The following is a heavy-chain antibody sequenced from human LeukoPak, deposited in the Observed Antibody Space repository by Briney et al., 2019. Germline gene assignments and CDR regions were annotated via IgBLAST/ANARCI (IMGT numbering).Heavy chain of an antibody. J-gene: IGHJ6*03. V-gene: IGHV4-61*02. CDR1: GGSISSNSYY. D-gene: IGHD1-26*01. CDR3: ASQSGSHTLYYYYYYMDV. Sequence: SQTLSLTCTVSGGSISSNSYYWSWIRQPAGKGLEWIGRIYTSGSTNYSPSLKSRVTISVDTSKNQFSLELSSVTAADTAVYYCASQSGSHTLYYYYYYMDVWGEGTTVTVSS. CDR2: IYTSGST.